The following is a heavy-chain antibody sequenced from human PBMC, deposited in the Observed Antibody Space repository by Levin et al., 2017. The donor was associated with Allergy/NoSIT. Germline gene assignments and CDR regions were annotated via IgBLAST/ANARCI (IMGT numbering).Heavy chain of an antibody. CDR1: GFTFSTYG. J-gene: IGHJ3*02. Sequence: GGSLRLSCAASGFTFSTYGMHWVRQAPGKGLEWLAVISYDGTYKFYTDSVKGRFTIFRDNSKNTLYLQMNSLRVEDTAVYYCAKVAPLGYDDSRVPDSFDIWGQGTMVTVSS. D-gene: IGHD3-22*01. CDR3: AKVAPLGYDDSRVPDSFDI. CDR2: ISYDGTYK. V-gene: IGHV3-30*18.